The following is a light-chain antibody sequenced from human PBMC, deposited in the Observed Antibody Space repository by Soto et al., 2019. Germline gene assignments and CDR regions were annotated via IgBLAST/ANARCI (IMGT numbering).Light chain of an antibody. J-gene: IGKJ4*02. CDR3: QQYGSSHLT. CDR1: ESVSSSF. V-gene: IGKV3-20*01. Sequence: EIVLTQSPGTLSLSPGERATLSCRASESVSSSFLAWYQQKPGQAPRLLIYGASSRATGIPDRFSGSGSGTDFTLTISRLEPEDAAVYNCQQYGSSHLTFGGGTKVEIK. CDR2: GAS.